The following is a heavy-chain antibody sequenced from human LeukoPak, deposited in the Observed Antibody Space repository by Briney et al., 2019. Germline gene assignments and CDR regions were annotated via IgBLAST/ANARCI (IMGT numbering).Heavy chain of an antibody. CDR3: AKETVVTASYYYYMDV. J-gene: IGHJ6*03. V-gene: IGHV3-23*01. CDR2: ISGSGYST. CDR1: GFTLSSYA. Sequence: GGSLRLSCAASGFTLSSYAMSWVRQAPGKGLEWVSAISGSGYSTYYADSVKGRFTISGDNSKNTLYLQMNSLRAADTAVYYCAKETVVTASYYYYMDVWGKGTTVTVSS. D-gene: IGHD2-21*02.